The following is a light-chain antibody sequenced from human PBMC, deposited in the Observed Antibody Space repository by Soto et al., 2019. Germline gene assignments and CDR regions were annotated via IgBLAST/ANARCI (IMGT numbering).Light chain of an antibody. CDR1: SGSVSTSYY. CDR3: VLYMGSGTVV. J-gene: IGLJ2*01. Sequence: QAVVTQEPSFSVSPGGTVTLTCGLSSGSVSTSYYPSWYQQTPGQAPRTLIYSTNTRSSGVPDRFSGSILGNKAALTFTGAQADDESDYYCVLYMGSGTVVFGGGTKLTVL. CDR2: STN. V-gene: IGLV8-61*01.